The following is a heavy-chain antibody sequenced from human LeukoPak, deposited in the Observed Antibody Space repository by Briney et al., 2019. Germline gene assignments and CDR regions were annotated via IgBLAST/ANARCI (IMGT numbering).Heavy chain of an antibody. D-gene: IGHD6-6*01. CDR2: IYHSGST. CDR3: ARLNQPPPAYSSSSH. J-gene: IGHJ4*02. Sequence: SGTLSLTCAVSGGSLSSSNWWSWVRQPPGKGLEWIGEIYHSGSTNYNPSLKSRVTISVDKSKNQFSLKLSSVTAADTAVYYCARLNQPPPAYSSSSHWGQGTLVTVSS. V-gene: IGHV4-4*02. CDR1: GGSLSSSNW.